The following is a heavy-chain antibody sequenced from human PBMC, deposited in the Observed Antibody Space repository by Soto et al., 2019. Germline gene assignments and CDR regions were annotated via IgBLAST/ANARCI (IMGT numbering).Heavy chain of an antibody. CDR1: GGTFSSHT. J-gene: IGHJ4*02. CDR2: IIPILGIA. D-gene: IGHD3-10*01. Sequence: GASVKVSCTASGGTFSSHTISWGRQAPGQGLEWMGRIIPILGIANYAQKFQGRVTITADKSTSTAYMELSSLRSEDTAVYYCARDSGFGDDDEFDYWGQGTLVTVSS. V-gene: IGHV1-69*04. CDR3: ARDSGFGDDDEFDY.